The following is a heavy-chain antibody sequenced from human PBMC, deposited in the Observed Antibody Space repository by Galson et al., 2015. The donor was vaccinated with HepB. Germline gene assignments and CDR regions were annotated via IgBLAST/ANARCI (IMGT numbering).Heavy chain of an antibody. CDR2: IYPGDSDT. J-gene: IGHJ6*02. Sequence: QSGAEVKKPGESLEISCKGSGYSFTNYWIGWVRQMPGKGLEWMGIIYPGDSDTRYSPSFQGQVTISADKSISTAYLQWSSLKASDTAIYYCARRLGGPSHLYYYDMDVWGQGTTDTVSS. CDR1: GYSFTNYW. D-gene: IGHD2-15*01. CDR3: ARRLGGPSHLYYYDMDV. V-gene: IGHV5-51*01.